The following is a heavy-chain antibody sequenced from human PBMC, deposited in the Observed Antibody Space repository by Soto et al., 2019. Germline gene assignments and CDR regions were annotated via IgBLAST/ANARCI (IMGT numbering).Heavy chain of an antibody. V-gene: IGHV3-23*01. J-gene: IGHJ4*02. Sequence: GGSLRLSCAASGFTFSSYAMSWVRQAPGKGLEWVSAISGSGGNTYYADSVKGRFTISRDNSKNTLYLQMNSLRAEDTAVYYCAKDSGTSGYYYTDYWGQGTLVTVSS. D-gene: IGHD3-22*01. CDR3: AKDSGTSGYYYTDY. CDR2: ISGSGGNT. CDR1: GFTFSSYA.